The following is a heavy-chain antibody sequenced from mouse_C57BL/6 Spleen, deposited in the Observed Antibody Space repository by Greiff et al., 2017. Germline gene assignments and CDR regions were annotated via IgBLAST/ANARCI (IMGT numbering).Heavy chain of an antibody. V-gene: IGHV1-59*01. CDR2: IDPSDSYT. CDR1: GYTFTSYW. D-gene: IGHD1-1*01. CDR3: AASITTVVADY. Sequence: VQLQQPGAELVRPGTSVKLSCKASGYTFTSYWMHWVKQRPGQGLEWIGVIDPSDSYTNYNQKFKGKATLTVDTSSSTAYMQLSSLTSEDSAVYYCAASITTVVADYWGQGTTLTVSS. J-gene: IGHJ2*01.